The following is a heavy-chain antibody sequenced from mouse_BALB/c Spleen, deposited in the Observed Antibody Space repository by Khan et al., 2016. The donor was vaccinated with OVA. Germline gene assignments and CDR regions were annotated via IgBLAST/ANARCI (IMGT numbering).Heavy chain of an antibody. CDR2: IWTGGIS. V-gene: IGHV2-9*02. D-gene: IGHD2-4*01. Sequence: QVQLKESGPGLVAPSQSLSITCTVSGFSLSNYGIHWVRQPPGKGLEWLGVIWTGGISNYNSALMSRLSISKDNSKSQVSLKMNRLQNDDTAIYYCAGSYDDDVGGFDYWGQGTMVTVSA. CDR3: AGSYDDDVGGFDY. CDR1: GFSLSNYG. J-gene: IGHJ3*01.